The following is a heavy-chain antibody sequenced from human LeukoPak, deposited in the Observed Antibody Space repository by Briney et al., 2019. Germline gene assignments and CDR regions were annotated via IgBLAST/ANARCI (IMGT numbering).Heavy chain of an antibody. CDR2: IFYSGIT. J-gene: IGHJ3*02. D-gene: IGHD3-22*01. Sequence: SETLSLTCTVSGGSLSISSYCWGWIRQPPGTGLEWIGSIFYSGITHYNPSLKSRVTISVDTSKNQFSLKLYSVTAADTAVYFCARAYYYDSSGYDDAFDIWGQGTMVTVSS. CDR3: ARAYYYDSSGYDDAFDI. CDR1: GGSLSISSYC. V-gene: IGHV4-39*07.